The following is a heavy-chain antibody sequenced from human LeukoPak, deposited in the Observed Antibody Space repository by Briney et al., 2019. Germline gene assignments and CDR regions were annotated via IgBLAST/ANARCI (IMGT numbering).Heavy chain of an antibody. J-gene: IGHJ4*02. V-gene: IGHV3-23*01. CDR2: ISYSGGTK. CDR1: GFTFDDYA. CDR3: AKDGVVRRLGPDYFDS. Sequence: GRSLRLSCAASGFTFDDYAMHWVRQAPGKGREWVSTISYSGGTKYHTDAVKGRFTISRDISKNTVYLQMNSLKAEDTAVYYCAKDGVVRRLGPDYFDSWGQGSLVTVSS. D-gene: IGHD3-10*01.